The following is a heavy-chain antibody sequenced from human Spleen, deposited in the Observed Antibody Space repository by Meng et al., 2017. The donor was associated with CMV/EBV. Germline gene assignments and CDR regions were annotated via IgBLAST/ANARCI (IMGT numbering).Heavy chain of an antibody. CDR3: ATKSFTTHWDWFDP. CDR1: GYTFTSYY. D-gene: IGHD2-15*01. V-gene: IGHV1-46*01. CDR2: FNPTGGST. Sequence: ASVKVSCKASGYTFTSYYMFWVRQAPGQGLEWMGIFNPTGGSTSYAQKFQGRVTMTRDTSTSTVYMELSSLRSEDTAVYYCATKSFTTHWDWFDPWGQGTLVTVSS. J-gene: IGHJ5*02.